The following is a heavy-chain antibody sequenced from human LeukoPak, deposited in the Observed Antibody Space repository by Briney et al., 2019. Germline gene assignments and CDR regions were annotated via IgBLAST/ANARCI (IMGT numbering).Heavy chain of an antibody. CDR1: GGSISSGGYS. CDR3: ARDDYRNAFDI. Sequence: PSETLSLTCAVSGGSISSGGYSWSWIRQPPGKGLEWIGYIYHSGSTCYNPSLKSRVTISVDRSKNQFSLKLSSVTAADTAVYYCARDDYRNAFDIWGQGTMVTVSS. D-gene: IGHD5-12*01. CDR2: IYHSGST. V-gene: IGHV4-30-2*01. J-gene: IGHJ3*02.